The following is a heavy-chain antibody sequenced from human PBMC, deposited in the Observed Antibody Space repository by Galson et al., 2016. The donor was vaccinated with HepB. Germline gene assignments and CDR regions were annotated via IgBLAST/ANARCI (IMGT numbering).Heavy chain of an antibody. V-gene: IGHV1-18*01. CDR1: GYIFSSYG. CDR3: ARDKGYDYSAMDV. CDR2: ISTYNGNT. J-gene: IGHJ6*02. Sequence: VKVSCKASGYIFSSYGVSWVRQAPGQGLEWMGWISTYNGNTNYAQKVQGRVTMTTDTSTSTAYMELRSLRSGDTAVYYCARDKGYDYSAMDVWGQGTTVTVSS.